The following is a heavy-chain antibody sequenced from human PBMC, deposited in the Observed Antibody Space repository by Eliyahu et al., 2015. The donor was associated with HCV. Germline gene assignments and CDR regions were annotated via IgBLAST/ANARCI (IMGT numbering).Heavy chain of an antibody. Sequence: EVQLVESGGGLVQPGGSLRLSCAASGFTFSSSWXXWVRQVPGKGLVWVSRINSDGGITSYADSVKGRFTISRDNAKNTLYLQMNSLRAEDSAVYYCASEIRLGYWGQGTLVXVSS. J-gene: IGHJ4*02. V-gene: IGHV3-74*01. CDR1: GFTFSSSW. CDR2: INSDGGIT. CDR3: ASEIRLGY.